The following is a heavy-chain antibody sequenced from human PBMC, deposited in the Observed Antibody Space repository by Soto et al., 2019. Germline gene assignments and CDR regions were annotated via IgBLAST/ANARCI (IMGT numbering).Heavy chain of an antibody. J-gene: IGHJ4*02. CDR3: ARAGGENYFDY. D-gene: IGHD2-21*01. Sequence: QVQLVQSGAEVKKPGSSVKVSCKASGDTFSSYTISWVRQAPGQGLEWMGRIIPILGIANYAQKFQGRVTITADKSTSTAYMELSSLRSEDTAVYYCARAGGENYFDYWGQGTLVTVSS. CDR1: GDTFSSYT. V-gene: IGHV1-69*02. CDR2: IIPILGIA.